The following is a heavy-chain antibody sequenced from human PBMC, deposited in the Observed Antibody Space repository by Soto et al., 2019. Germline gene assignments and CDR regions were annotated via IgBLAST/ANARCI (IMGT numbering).Heavy chain of an antibody. CDR3: ARDVQLQSFDY. CDR1: EFTFSNYW. CDR2: INSDGSGT. V-gene: IGHV3-74*01. J-gene: IGHJ4*02. Sequence: EAQLVQSGGDLVQPGGSLRLSCVASEFTFSNYWMHWVRQAPGKGLVWVSRINSDGSGTSYADSVKGRFTISRDNAKNTLYLQMNSLRAEDTAVYYCARDVQLQSFDYWGQGTLVTVSS. D-gene: IGHD1-1*01.